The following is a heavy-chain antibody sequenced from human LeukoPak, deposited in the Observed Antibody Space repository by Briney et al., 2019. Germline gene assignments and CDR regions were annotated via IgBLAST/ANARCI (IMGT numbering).Heavy chain of an antibody. Sequence: ASVKVSCKASGGTFSSYAISWVRQAPGQGLEWMGGIIPIFGTANYAQKFQGRVTITADKSTSTAFMELRSLRSDDTAVYYCARDRIVGAEDDAFHFWGQGTMVTVSS. CDR3: ARDRIVGAEDDAFHF. J-gene: IGHJ3*01. V-gene: IGHV1-69*06. CDR1: GGTFSSYA. D-gene: IGHD1-26*01. CDR2: IIPIFGTA.